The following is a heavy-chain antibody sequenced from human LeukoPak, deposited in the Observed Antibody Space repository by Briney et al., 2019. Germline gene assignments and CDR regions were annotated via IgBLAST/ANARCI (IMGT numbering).Heavy chain of an antibody. D-gene: IGHD6-19*01. V-gene: IGHV3-30*18. CDR1: GFTFSSYG. CDR3: AKDLDSSGWYGGDY. Sequence: QPGGSLRLSCAASGFTFSSYGMHWVRQAPGRGLEWVAVISYDGSNKYYADSVKGRFTISRDNSKNTLYLQMNSLRAEDTAVYYCAKDLDSSGWYGGDYWGQGTLVTVSS. CDR2: ISYDGSNK. J-gene: IGHJ4*02.